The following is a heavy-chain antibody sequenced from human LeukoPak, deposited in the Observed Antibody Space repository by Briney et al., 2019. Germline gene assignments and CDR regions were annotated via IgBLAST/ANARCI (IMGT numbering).Heavy chain of an antibody. Sequence: ASVKVSCKASGYTFTGYYMHWVRQAPGQGLEWMGIINPSGGSTSYAQKFQGRVTMTRDMSTSTVYMELSSLRSEDTAVYYCARAGDTLHPLDYWGQGTLVTVSS. D-gene: IGHD7-27*01. V-gene: IGHV1-46*01. J-gene: IGHJ4*02. CDR3: ARAGDTLHPLDY. CDR2: INPSGGST. CDR1: GYTFTGYY.